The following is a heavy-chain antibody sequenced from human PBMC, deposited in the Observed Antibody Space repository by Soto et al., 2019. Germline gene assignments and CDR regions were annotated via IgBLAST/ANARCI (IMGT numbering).Heavy chain of an antibody. CDR1: GGTFSSSG. V-gene: IGHV1-69*11. CDR3: ARWPQPRYTADPYAVDV. J-gene: IGHJ6*02. Sequence: SVKVSCKASGGTFSSSGFSWVRQAPGQGLEWMGMIVPSLDTTNHAQKFQARVTITADEVTSTAYMELRSLRSEDTAVYYCARWPQPRYTADPYAVDVWGQGTRVTVSS. D-gene: IGHD3-16*02. CDR2: IVPSLDTT.